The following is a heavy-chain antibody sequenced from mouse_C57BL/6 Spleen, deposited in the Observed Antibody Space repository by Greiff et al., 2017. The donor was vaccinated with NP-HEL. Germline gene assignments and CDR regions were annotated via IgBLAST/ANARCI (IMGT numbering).Heavy chain of an antibody. Sequence: VQLQQSGAELVKPGASVKMSCKASGYTFTSYWITWVKQRPGPGLEWIGESYPGSGSTNYNEKFKSKAKLTVDTSASTAYMQLSSLTSEDVAVYYCVRGKDSSGTWVGWWGQGTLVSVAA. V-gene: IGHV1-55*01. CDR1: GYTFTSYW. CDR2: SYPGSGST. J-gene: IGHJ3*02. D-gene: IGHD3-2*01. CDR3: VRGKDSSGTWVGW.